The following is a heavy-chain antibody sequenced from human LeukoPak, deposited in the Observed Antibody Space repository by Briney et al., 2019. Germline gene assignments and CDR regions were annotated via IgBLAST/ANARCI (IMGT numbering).Heavy chain of an antibody. CDR3: ARHPGRGLRYFDWPDY. J-gene: IGHJ4*02. CDR2: IYPGDSDT. Sequence: GESLKISCKGSGYSFTTYWIGWVRQMPGKGLEWMGIIYPGDSDTTYSPSFQGQVTISADKSISTAYLQWSSLKASDSAMYYCARHPGRGLRYFDWPDYWGQGTLVTVSS. CDR1: GYSFTTYW. D-gene: IGHD3-9*01. V-gene: IGHV5-51*01.